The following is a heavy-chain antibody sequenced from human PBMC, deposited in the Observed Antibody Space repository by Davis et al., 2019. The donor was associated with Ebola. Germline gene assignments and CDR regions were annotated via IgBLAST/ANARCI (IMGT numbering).Heavy chain of an antibody. CDR2: INAGNGNT. CDR3: ARGMRILDCSGGSCPAEIWFDP. CDR1: GYTFTSYA. D-gene: IGHD2-15*01. J-gene: IGHJ5*02. Sequence: ASVKVSCKASGYTFTSYAMHWVRQAPGQRLEWMGWINAGNGNTKYSQKFQGRVTITRDTSASTAYMELSSLRSEDTAVYYCARGMRILDCSGGSCPAEIWFDPWGQGTLVTVSS. V-gene: IGHV1-3*01.